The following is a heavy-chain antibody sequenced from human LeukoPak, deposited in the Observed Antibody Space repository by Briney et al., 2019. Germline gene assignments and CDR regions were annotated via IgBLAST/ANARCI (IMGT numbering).Heavy chain of an antibody. V-gene: IGHV4-4*07. CDR1: GASLSNHY. Sequence: SETLSLTCTVSGASLSNHYWSWIRQSPGKGLEWIGRMYTSGSTNYKPSLKSRVTMSVDTSKNQFSLKLSSVTAADTAVYYCARESGGSRPLDHWGQGTPVTVSS. CDR3: ARESGGSRPLDH. J-gene: IGHJ4*02. CDR2: MYTSGST. D-gene: IGHD3-16*01.